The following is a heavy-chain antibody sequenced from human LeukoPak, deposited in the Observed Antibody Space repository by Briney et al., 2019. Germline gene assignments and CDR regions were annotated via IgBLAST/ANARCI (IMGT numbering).Heavy chain of an antibody. CDR2: ISSSGST. Sequence: GGSLRLSCAASGFTVSSNYMSWVRQAPGKGLEWVSVISSSGSTYYADSVKGRFTISRDNSKNTLYLQMNSLRAEDTAVYYCARGGDSSGSIRSAFDIWGQGTMVTVSS. CDR1: GFTVSSNY. CDR3: ARGGDSSGSIRSAFDI. V-gene: IGHV3-53*01. D-gene: IGHD3-22*01. J-gene: IGHJ3*02.